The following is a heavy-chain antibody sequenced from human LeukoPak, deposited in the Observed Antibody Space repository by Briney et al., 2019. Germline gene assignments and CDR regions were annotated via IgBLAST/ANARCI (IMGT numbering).Heavy chain of an antibody. CDR2: ISYDATNE. J-gene: IGHJ4*02. CDR3: ARDYSNYLDY. D-gene: IGHD6-13*01. V-gene: IGHV3-30*03. CDR1: GFTFSNYG. Sequence: GGSLRLSCAASGFTFSNYGIHWVRQAPGKGLEWVAVISYDATNEYYTDSVKGRFTISRDNSKNTLYLQMNSLRAEDTAVYYCARDYSNYLDYWGQGTLVTVSS.